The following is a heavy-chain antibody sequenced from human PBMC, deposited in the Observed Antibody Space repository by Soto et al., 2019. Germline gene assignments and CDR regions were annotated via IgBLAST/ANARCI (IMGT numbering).Heavy chain of an antibody. J-gene: IGHJ6*02. CDR1: GYSFTSYW. Sequence: GESLKISCNGSGYSFTSYWISWVRQMPGKGLEWMGRIDPSDSYTNYSPSFQGHVTISADKSISTAYLQWSSLKASDTAMYYCASTTGIAARPDVWGQGTTVTVSS. D-gene: IGHD6-6*01. V-gene: IGHV5-10-1*01. CDR2: IDPSDSYT. CDR3: ASTTGIAARPDV.